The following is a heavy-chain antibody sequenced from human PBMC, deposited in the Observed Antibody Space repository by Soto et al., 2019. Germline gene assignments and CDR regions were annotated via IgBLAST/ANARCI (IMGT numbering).Heavy chain of an antibody. D-gene: IGHD1-26*01. CDR1: GGSISSGGYY. Sequence: SETLSLTCTVSGGSISSGGYYWNWIRQHPGKGLEWIGYIYYIGSTYYNPSLKSRVTISLDTSKNQFSLKLSSVTAADTAVYYLAFRGRATSRFDVFDIWGKGTMVTAS. CDR2: IYYIGST. CDR3: AFRGRATSRFDVFDI. J-gene: IGHJ3*02. V-gene: IGHV4-31*03.